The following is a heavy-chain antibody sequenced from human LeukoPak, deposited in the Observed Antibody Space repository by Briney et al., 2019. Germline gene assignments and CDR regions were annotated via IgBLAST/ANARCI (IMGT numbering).Heavy chain of an antibody. CDR3: IRGYPGFYDP. Sequence: GGSLRLSCAASGFTLSSYRMDWVRQAPGKGLAWVSNIENDGITAIYAGSVKGRFTISRDNAKNTMYLQMNSLRAEDTAVYFCIRGYPGFYDPWGQGTLVTVSS. J-gene: IGHJ5*02. CDR2: IENDGITA. V-gene: IGHV3-74*01. CDR1: GFTLSSYR. D-gene: IGHD3-3*01.